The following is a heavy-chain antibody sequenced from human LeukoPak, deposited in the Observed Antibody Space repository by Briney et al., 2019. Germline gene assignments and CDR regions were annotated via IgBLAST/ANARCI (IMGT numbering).Heavy chain of an antibody. J-gene: IGHJ4*02. V-gene: IGHV4-61*08. Sequence: PSETLSLTCAVSGGSISSGGYSWSWIRQPPGKGLEWIGYIYYSGSTNYNPSLKSRVTISVDTSKNQFSLKLSSVTAADTAVYYCARAYGDYVCDYWGQGTLVTVSS. CDR3: ARAYGDYVCDY. CDR2: IYYSGST. CDR1: GGSISSGGYS. D-gene: IGHD4-17*01.